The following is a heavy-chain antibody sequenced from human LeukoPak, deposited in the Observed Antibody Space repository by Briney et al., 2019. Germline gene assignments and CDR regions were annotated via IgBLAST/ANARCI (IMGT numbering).Heavy chain of an antibody. CDR3: ARAGGDTYYDFWSGYTYFDH. CDR2: INHSGST. J-gene: IGHJ4*02. CDR1: GGSFSGYY. V-gene: IGHV4-34*01. D-gene: IGHD3-3*01. Sequence: SETLSLTCAVYGGSFSGYYWSWIRQPPGKGLEWIGEINHSGSTNYNPSLKSRVTISVDTSKNQFSLKLSSVTAADTAVYYCARAGGDTYYDFWSGYTYFDHWGQGTLVTVSS.